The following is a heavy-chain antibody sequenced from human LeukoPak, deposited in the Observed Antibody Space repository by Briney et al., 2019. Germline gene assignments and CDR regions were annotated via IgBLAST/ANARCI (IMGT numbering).Heavy chain of an antibody. CDR3: AGRPQDGDSPWWFDP. V-gene: IGHV4-34*01. Sequence: PSETLSLTCAVYGGSFSGYYWSWIRQPPGKGLEWIGEINHSGSTNYNPSLKSRVTISVDTSKNQFSLKLSSVTAADTAVYYCAGRPQDGDSPWWFDPWGQGTLVTVSS. D-gene: IGHD4-17*01. CDR2: INHSGST. CDR1: GGSFSGYY. J-gene: IGHJ5*02.